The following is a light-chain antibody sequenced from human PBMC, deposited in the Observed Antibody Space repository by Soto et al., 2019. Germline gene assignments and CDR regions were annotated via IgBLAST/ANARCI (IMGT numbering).Light chain of an antibody. J-gene: IGLJ1*01. CDR1: SSNIGAGYD. V-gene: IGLV1-40*01. CDR3: QSYDTSLSGYV. CDR2: GNR. Sequence: QSVLTQPPLVSGAPGQRVTISCTGSSSNIGAGYDVHWYQQLPGTAPKLLMYGNRNRPSGVPDRFSGSKSGTSASLAITGLQTEDEADYYCQSYDTSLSGYVFGTGTKLTVL.